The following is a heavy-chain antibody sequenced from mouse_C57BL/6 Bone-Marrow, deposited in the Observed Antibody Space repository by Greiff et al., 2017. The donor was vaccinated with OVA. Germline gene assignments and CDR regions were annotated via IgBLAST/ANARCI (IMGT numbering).Heavy chain of an antibody. Sequence: QVQLQQPGAELVRPGTSVKLSCKASGYTFTSYWMHWVKHRPGQGLEWIGVIDPSDSYTNYNQKFKGKATLTVDTSSSTAYMQLSSLTSEDSAVYYCARYGNYVYWYFDVWGTGTTVTVSS. CDR2: IDPSDSYT. CDR1: GYTFTSYW. V-gene: IGHV1-59*01. D-gene: IGHD2-1*01. J-gene: IGHJ1*03. CDR3: ARYGNYVYWYFDV.